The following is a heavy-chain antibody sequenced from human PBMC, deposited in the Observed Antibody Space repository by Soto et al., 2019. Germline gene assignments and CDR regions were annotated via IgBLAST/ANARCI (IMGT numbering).Heavy chain of an antibody. V-gene: IGHV1-46*01. J-gene: IGHJ3*02. CDR3: ARAPGAIDI. Sequence: VKVSCKASGYTFTNYYVHWVRQAPGQGLEWMGIINPSGGSPSYAQKFQGRVTMTSDTSTNTVYMELSRLTSEDTAVYYCARAPGAIDIWGQGTMVTVSS. CDR2: INPSGGSP. CDR1: GYTFTNYY.